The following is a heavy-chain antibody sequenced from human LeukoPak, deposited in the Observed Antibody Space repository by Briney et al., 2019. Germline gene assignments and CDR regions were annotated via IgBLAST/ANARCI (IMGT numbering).Heavy chain of an antibody. CDR1: GFTLSSYA. J-gene: IGHJ5*02. CDR2: ISGSGGST. D-gene: IGHD3-3*01. CDR3: AKWRGGYYDFWSGYPNWFDP. Sequence: PGGSLRLSCAASGFTLSSYAMSWVRQAPGKGLEWVSAISGSGGSTYYADSVKGRFTISRDNSKNTLYLQMNSLRAEDTAVYYCAKWRGGYYDFWSGYPNWFDPWGQGTLVTVSS. V-gene: IGHV3-23*01.